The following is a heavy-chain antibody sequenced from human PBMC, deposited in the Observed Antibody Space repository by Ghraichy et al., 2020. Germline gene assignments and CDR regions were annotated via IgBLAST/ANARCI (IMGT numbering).Heavy chain of an antibody. CDR2: INHSGST. V-gene: IGHV4-34*01. CDR1: GGSFSGYY. J-gene: IGHJ5*02. Sequence: SQTLSLTCAVYGGSFSGYYWSWIRQPPGKGLEWIGEINHSGSTNYNPSLKSRVTISVDTSKNQFSLKLSSVTAADTAVYYCARGNWFDPWGQGTLVTVSS. CDR3: ARGNWFDP.